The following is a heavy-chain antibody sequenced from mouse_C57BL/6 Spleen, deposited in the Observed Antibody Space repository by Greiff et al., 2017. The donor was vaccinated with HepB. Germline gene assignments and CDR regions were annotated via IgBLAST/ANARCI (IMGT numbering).Heavy chain of an antibody. Sequence: QVHVKQSGAELAKPGASVKLSCKASGYTFTSYWMHWVKQRPGQGLEWIGYINPSSGYTKYNQKFKDKATLTADKSSSTAYMQLSSLTYEDSAVYYCARLNLHDYLDYWGQGTTLTVSS. J-gene: IGHJ2*01. CDR2: INPSSGYT. CDR1: GYTFTSYW. V-gene: IGHV1-7*01. CDR3: ARLNLHDYLDY.